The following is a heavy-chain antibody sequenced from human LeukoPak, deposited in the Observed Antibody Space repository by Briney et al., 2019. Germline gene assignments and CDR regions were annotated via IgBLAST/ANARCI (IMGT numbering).Heavy chain of an antibody. V-gene: IGHV3-13*04. J-gene: IGHJ4*02. Sequence: GGSLRLSCAASGFAFSNYDMLWVRQATGKGLEWVSAINTAADTYYPDSVKGRFTISRENAKSSLYLQMYSLRVGDTAVYYCVRAPPGTGWLIDHWGQGTLVAVSS. CDR1: GFAFSNYD. CDR2: INTAADT. CDR3: VRAPPGTGWLIDH. D-gene: IGHD6-19*01.